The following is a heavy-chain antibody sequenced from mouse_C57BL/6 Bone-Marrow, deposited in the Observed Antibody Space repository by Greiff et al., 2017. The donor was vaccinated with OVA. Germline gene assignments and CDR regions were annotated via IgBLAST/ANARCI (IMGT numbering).Heavy chain of an antibody. J-gene: IGHJ2*01. CDR2: IDPENGDT. V-gene: IGHV14-4*01. Sequence: VQLQQSEAEFVRPGASVKWSCTASGFNIKDDYMHWVKQMPEKGLAWIGWIDPENGDTEYASKFQGKATITADTSSNTAYLQLSSLTSEDTAVYYCTTFTTVVFDYWGQGTTLTVSS. CDR1: GFNIKDDY. D-gene: IGHD1-1*01. CDR3: TTFTTVVFDY.